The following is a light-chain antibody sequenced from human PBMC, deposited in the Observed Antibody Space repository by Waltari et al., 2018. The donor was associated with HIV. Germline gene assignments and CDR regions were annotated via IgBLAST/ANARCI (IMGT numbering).Light chain of an antibody. CDR3: SSYTRSISVI. J-gene: IGLJ2*01. Sequence: QSALTQPASVSGSPGQSITITCTGTSDDVGGYNHVAWDQQKIDSPPKLIIAAVTHRPSGVSCSFSGSKAGNTASLTITGLRTDDEAVYFCSSYTRSISVIFGGGTRLIV. V-gene: IGLV2-14*01. CDR1: SDDVGGYNH. CDR2: AVT.